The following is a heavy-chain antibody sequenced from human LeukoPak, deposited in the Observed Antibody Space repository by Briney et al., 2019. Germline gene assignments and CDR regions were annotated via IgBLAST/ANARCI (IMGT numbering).Heavy chain of an antibody. J-gene: IGHJ6*04. V-gene: IGHV4-61*01. CDR2: IYYSGGT. D-gene: IGHD1-14*01. CDR1: GGSVSSGSYY. Sequence: SETLSLTCTVSGGSVSSGSYYWSWIRQPPGKGLEWIGYIYYSGGTNYNPSLKSRVTISVDTSKNQFSLKLSSVTAADTAVYYCARNRRGDYYYGMDVWGKGTTVTVPS. CDR3: ARNRRGDYYYGMDV.